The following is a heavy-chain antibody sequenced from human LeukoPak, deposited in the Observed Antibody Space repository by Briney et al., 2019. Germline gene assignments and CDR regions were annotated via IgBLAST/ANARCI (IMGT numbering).Heavy chain of an antibody. Sequence: ASVKVSCKASGYTFTSYYMHWVRQAPGQGLEWMGIINPSGGSTSYAQKFQGRVTMTRDMSTSTVYMELSSLRSEDTAVYYCARLSSSSFGFSYYYYIDVWGKGTTVTVSS. J-gene: IGHJ6*03. CDR2: INPSGGST. CDR1: GYTFTSYY. D-gene: IGHD6-6*01. V-gene: IGHV1-46*01. CDR3: ARLSSSSFGFSYYYYIDV.